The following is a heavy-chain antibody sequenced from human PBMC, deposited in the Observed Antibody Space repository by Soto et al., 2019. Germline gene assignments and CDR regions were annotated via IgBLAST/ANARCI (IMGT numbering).Heavy chain of an antibody. Sequence: GGSLILSCAASGFTFSRYGMSWVRQAPGKGLEWVANINQDGSEKYYVDSVKGRFTISRDNAKNSMYLQTNGLRAEDTAVYYCARRMRATPYYYYAMDVWGQGTTVTVSS. D-gene: IGHD1-26*01. V-gene: IGHV3-7*05. CDR3: ARRMRATPYYYYAMDV. CDR2: INQDGSEK. J-gene: IGHJ6*02. CDR1: GFTFSRYG.